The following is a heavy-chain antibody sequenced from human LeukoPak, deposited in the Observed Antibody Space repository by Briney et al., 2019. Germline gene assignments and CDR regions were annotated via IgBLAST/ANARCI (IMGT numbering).Heavy chain of an antibody. Sequence: SDTLSLTCAVSGYSISSSNWWGWIRQPPGKGLEWIGYIYYSGSTNYNPSLKSRVTISVDTSKNQFSLSLDSVTAADTAVYYCARGLASGYPPIPFDYWGQGTLVTVSS. CDR3: ARGLASGYPPIPFDY. J-gene: IGHJ4*02. CDR2: IYYSGST. CDR1: GYSISSSNW. V-gene: IGHV4-28*01. D-gene: IGHD3-3*01.